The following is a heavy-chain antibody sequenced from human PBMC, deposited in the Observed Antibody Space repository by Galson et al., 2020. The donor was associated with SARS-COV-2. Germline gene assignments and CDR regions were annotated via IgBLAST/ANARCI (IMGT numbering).Heavy chain of an antibody. CDR2: IYYTGRT. J-gene: IGHJ4*02. CDR3: ARRAFSSSWYYFDY. V-gene: IGHV4-59*01. Sequence: SETLSLTCTVSDGSISGYYWSWIRQPPGKGLEWIGNIYYTGRTNYNPSLKSRVTISIETPKNQFSLKVTSVTAADTAVYYCARRAFSSSWYYFDYWGQGTLVTVSS. CDR1: DGSISGYY. D-gene: IGHD6-13*01.